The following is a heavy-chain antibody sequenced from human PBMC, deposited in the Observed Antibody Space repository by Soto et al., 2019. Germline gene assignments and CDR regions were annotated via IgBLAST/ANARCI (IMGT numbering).Heavy chain of an antibody. CDR1: GYTFTSYY. V-gene: IGHV1-46*01. CDR2: INPSGGST. D-gene: IGHD1-1*01. Sequence: GASVKVSCKASGYTFTSYYIHWVRQAPGQGLEWMGIINPSGGSTSYAQKFQGRVTMTRDTSTSTAYMELRSLRSDDTAVYYCARESDNWNDGRAFDIWGQGTMVTVSS. CDR3: ARESDNWNDGRAFDI. J-gene: IGHJ3*02.